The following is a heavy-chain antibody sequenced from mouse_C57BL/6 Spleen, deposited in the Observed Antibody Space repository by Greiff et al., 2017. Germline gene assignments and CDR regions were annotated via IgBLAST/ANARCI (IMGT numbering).Heavy chain of an antibody. V-gene: IGHV5-16*01. Sequence: EVMLVESEGGLVQPGSSMKLSCTASGFTFSDYYMAWVRQVPEKGLEWVANINYDGSSTYYLDSLKSRFIISRDNAKNILYLQMSSLKSEDTATYYCARAPYYGSSPWYAMDYWGQGTSVTVSS. D-gene: IGHD1-1*01. CDR3: ARAPYYGSSPWYAMDY. J-gene: IGHJ4*01. CDR1: GFTFSDYY. CDR2: INYDGSST.